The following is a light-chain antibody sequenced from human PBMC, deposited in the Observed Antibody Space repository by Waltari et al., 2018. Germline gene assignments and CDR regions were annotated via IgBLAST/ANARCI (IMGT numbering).Light chain of an antibody. CDR2: DVT. CDR3: CSYAGSYTWV. CDR1: TNDLGSYNY. Sequence: SPGQSVTISCTGTTNDLGSYNYVSWYQQHPGKAPKLIILDVTKRPSGVPDRLSGSKSGNTASLTISGLRAEDEAVYYCCSYAGSYTWVFGGGTKLTVV. V-gene: IGLV2-11*03. J-gene: IGLJ3*02.